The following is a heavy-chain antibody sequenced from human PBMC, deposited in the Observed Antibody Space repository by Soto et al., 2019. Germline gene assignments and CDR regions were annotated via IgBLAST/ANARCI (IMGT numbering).Heavy chain of an antibody. CDR1: GFTFGDYA. D-gene: IGHD3-10*01. Sequence: GGSLRLSCTASGFTFGDYAMSWFRQAPGKGLEWVGFIRSKAYGGTTEYAACGKGRITIPRDDSKSIAFLQMNSLKTEDTAVYYCTRDRDLDDYGGYYYYGMDVWGQGTTVTVSS. J-gene: IGHJ6*02. V-gene: IGHV3-49*03. CDR3: TRDRDLDDYGGYYYYGMDV. CDR2: IRSKAYGGTT.